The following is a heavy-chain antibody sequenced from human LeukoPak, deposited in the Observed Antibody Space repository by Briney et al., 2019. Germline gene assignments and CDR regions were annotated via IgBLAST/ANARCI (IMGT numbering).Heavy chain of an antibody. CDR1: GFTFSSYG. CDR2: IRYDGSNK. CDR3: AKGDWNDEEYFDY. J-gene: IGHJ4*02. Sequence: GGSLRLSCAASGFTFSSYGMHWVRQAPGKGLEWVAFIRYDGSNKYYADSVKGRFTISRDNSKNTLYLQMNSLRAEDTAVYHCAKGDWNDEEYFDYWGQGTLVTVSS. D-gene: IGHD1-1*01. V-gene: IGHV3-30*02.